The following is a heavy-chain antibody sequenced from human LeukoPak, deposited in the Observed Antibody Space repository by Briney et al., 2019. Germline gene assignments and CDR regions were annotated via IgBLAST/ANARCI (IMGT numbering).Heavy chain of an antibody. V-gene: IGHV3-21*01. CDR2: INNSSSYK. CDR3: ARGWDLGDYFDY. CDR1: GFTFSSYS. Sequence: KTGGSLRLSCAASGFTFSSYSMNWVRQARGKGRGGVSSINNSSSYKYYADSVKGRFTISRDNAKNSLYLQMNSLRAEDTAVYYCARGWDLGDYFDYWGQGTLVTVSS. D-gene: IGHD1-26*01. J-gene: IGHJ4*02.